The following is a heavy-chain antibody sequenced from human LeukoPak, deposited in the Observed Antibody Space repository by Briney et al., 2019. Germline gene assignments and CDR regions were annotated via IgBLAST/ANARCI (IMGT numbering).Heavy chain of an antibody. CDR1: GFTSSNAW. D-gene: IGHD3-9*01. CDR2: IKSKIDGGTT. J-gene: IGHJ6*03. Sequence: PGGSLRPSCAVSGFTSSNAWMSWVRQAAGTGLEWVGRIKSKIDGGTTDYAAPVKGRSTISREDSKTTQYLPMNRRKTEDIAGKYCATAALHDIVTGFVFYNYYSDLDVWGKGTTVTVSS. CDR3: ATAALHDIVTGFVFYNYYSDLDV. V-gene: IGHV3-15*01.